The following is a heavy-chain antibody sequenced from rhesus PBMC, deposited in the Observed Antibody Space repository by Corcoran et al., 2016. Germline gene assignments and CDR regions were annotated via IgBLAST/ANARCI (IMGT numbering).Heavy chain of an antibody. J-gene: IGHJ4*01. CDR3: ASRATGTTAGFDY. CDR1: GGSIRGYS. Sequence: QVKLQQWGEGLVKPSETLSLTCAVYGGSIRGYSWSWIRPPPGTVLEWIENMDDNRASTNYNPPLKTRGSISKDTSKNQFSLKLSSVTAADTAVYYGASRATGTTAGFDYWGQGVLVTVSS. V-gene: IGHV4-73*01. D-gene: IGHD1-26*01. CDR2: MDDNRAST.